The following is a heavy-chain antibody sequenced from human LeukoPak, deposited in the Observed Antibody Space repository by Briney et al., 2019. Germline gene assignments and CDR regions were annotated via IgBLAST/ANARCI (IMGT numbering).Heavy chain of an antibody. Sequence: GGSLRLSCAASGFTVSSNYMSWVRQAPGKGLEWVSVIYSGGNTYYAASVKGRFTISRDNSKNTLYLQMNSLRAEDTAVYYCARLLGSNWFDPWGQGTLVTVSS. CDR1: GFTVSSNY. D-gene: IGHD2/OR15-2a*01. J-gene: IGHJ5*02. V-gene: IGHV3-53*01. CDR2: IYSGGNT. CDR3: ARLLGSNWFDP.